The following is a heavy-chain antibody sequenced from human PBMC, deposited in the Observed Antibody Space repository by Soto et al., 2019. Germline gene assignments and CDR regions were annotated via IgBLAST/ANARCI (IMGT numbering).Heavy chain of an antibody. CDR1: PGSLISGGYY. CDR2: IYYSGST. V-gene: IGHV4-31*03. D-gene: IGHD2-15*01. CDR3: ARELPDAFDI. Sequence: SQTLPLPCTLSPGSLISGGYYWSWIRQHPGKGLEWIGYIYYSGSTYYNPSLKSRVTISVDTSKNQFSLKLSSVTAADTAGYYCARELPDAFDIWGQGTMVT. J-gene: IGHJ3*02.